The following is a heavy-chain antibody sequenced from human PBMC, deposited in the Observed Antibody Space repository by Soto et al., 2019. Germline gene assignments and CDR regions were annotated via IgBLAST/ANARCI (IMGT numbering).Heavy chain of an antibody. D-gene: IGHD6-13*01. CDR2: ISFHGTNK. CDR1: GFTFSSYD. CDR3: AKPIVAAGYYGMDV. Sequence: QVPLVESGGGVVQPGRSLRLSCAASGFTFSSYDMHWVRQAPGKGLEWVAVISFHGTNKYYADSVKGRFNISRDNSKKKVYLQMNSLRAEDTAVYYCAKPIVAAGYYGMDVWGQGTTVTVSS. J-gene: IGHJ6*02. V-gene: IGHV3-30*18.